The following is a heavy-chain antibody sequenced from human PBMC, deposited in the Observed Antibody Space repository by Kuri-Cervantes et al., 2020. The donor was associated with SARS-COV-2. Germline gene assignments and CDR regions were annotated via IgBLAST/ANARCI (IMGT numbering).Heavy chain of an antibody. CDR1: GFTFSSYG. D-gene: IGHD6-13*01. Sequence: GESLKISCAASGFTFSSYGMHWVRQAPGKGLEWVSVISGTGGSSTFYADSVKGRFIISRDNSENTLYLQMNSLRAEDTAVYYCAKDPGSWPYYYYMDVWGKGTTVTVSS. CDR2: ISGTGGSST. V-gene: IGHV3-NL1*01. CDR3: AKDPGSWPYYYYMDV. J-gene: IGHJ6*03.